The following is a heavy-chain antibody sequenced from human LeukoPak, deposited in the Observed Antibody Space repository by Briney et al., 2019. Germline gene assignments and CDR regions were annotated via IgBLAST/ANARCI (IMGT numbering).Heavy chain of an antibody. CDR3: ARSGRSWYDWSDP. D-gene: IGHD6-13*01. Sequence: ASVKVSCKAPGYTFSNYGINWLRQAPGQGLEWMGWISDYNSNRNYVQKFQGRFTLTADTSSSTAYMELRSLTSDDTATYYCARSGRSWYDWSDPWGQGTQVTVS. J-gene: IGHJ5*02. V-gene: IGHV1-18*01. CDR2: ISDYNSNR. CDR1: GYTFSNYG.